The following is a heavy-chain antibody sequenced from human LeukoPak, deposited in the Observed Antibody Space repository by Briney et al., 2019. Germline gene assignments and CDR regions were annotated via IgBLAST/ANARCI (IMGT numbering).Heavy chain of an antibody. V-gene: IGHV4-4*07. CDR3: ARDITILKECWFAP. J-gene: IGHJ5*02. CDR2: IYTSGST. CDR1: GGFISSYC. D-gene: IGHD3-3*01. Sequence: SATVLLSCAEGGGFISSYCWSCIRQPAGKGLEWIGRIYTSGSTNYNPSLKSRVTMSVDTSKNQFSLKLSSVTAADTAVYYCARDITILKECWFAPWGQGTLVTVSS.